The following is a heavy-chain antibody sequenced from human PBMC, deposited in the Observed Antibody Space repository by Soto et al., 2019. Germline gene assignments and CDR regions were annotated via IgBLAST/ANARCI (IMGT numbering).Heavy chain of an antibody. D-gene: IGHD3-10*01. CDR2: INSDGSST. CDR3: ATLFSSGSSLDY. CDR1: GFTLRSYS. V-gene: IGHV3-74*01. J-gene: IGHJ4*02. Sequence: EVQLVESGGGLVQPGGSLRLSCGASGFTLRSYSMHWVRQAPGKGLVWVSNINSDGSSTNYADSVKGRFTISRDNAKNTPYLQMNSLRADETAVYYCATLFSSGSSLDYWGQGTLVTVSS.